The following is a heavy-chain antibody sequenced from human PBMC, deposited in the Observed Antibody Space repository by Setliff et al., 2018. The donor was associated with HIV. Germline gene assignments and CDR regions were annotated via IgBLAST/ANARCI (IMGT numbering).Heavy chain of an antibody. CDR3: ARDRDDSSGSYFDY. D-gene: IGHD3-22*01. Sequence: GGSLRLSCAASGFSFSTYAMHWVRQPPGKGLEWVAQISYDGSNKFYADSVKGRFTISRDNSKNTLYLHMDSLRAEDTAVYYCARDRDDSSGSYFDYWGQGTLVTAPQ. CDR1: GFSFSTYA. V-gene: IGHV3-30*01. CDR2: ISYDGSNK. J-gene: IGHJ4*02.